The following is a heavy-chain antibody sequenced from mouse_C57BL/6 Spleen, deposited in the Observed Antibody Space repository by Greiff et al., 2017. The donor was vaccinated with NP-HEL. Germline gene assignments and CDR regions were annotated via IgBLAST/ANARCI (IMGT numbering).Heavy chain of an antibody. D-gene: IGHD2-3*01. CDR2: INPNNGGT. CDR3: ARPPIDGYYSYFHFDY. J-gene: IGHJ2*01. CDR1: GYTFTDYY. V-gene: IGHV1-26*01. Sequence: EVQLHQSGPELVKPGASVKISCKASGYTFTDYYMNWVKQSHGKSLEWIGDINPNNGGTSYNQKFKGKATLTVDKSSSTAYMELRSLTSEDSAVYYCARPPIDGYYSYFHFDYWGQGTTLTVSS.